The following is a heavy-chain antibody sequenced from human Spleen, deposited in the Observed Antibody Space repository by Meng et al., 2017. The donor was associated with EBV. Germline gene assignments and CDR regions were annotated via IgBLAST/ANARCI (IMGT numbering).Heavy chain of an antibody. D-gene: IGHD3-22*01. CDR1: GGTLNSYS. CDR3: ARDYDSSGYSFYY. CDR2: IILFFGSP. Sequence: QGLLVRPGPEVKRPGSWVKVSCKASGGTLNSYSIGWVRQAPGQGLEWMGGIILFFGSPNYAHKFQGRLTITADESTSTVYMELSSLRSGDTAVYYCARDYDSSGYSFYYWGQGTLVTVSS. V-gene: IGHV1-69*01. J-gene: IGHJ4*02.